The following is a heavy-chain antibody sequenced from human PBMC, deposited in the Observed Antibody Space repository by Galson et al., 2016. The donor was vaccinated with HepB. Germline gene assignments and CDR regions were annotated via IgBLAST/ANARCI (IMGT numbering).Heavy chain of an antibody. V-gene: IGHV3-23*01. J-gene: IGHJ4*02. D-gene: IGHD4-17*01. CDR3: AKAEMTTVTRFEH. CDR2: IRGSGGTT. Sequence: SLRLSCAASGFSLETYAMSWVRQAPGKGLEWVSAIRGSGGTTYYADSVKGRFTISRDNSKNTLYLQMNSLRVEDTAIYYCAKAEMTTVTRFEHWGQGTLVTVSP. CDR1: GFSLETYA.